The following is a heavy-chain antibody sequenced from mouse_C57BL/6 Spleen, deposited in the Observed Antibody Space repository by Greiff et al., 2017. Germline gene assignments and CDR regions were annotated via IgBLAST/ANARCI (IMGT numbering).Heavy chain of an antibody. Sequence: QVQLQQPGAELVKPGASVKMSCKASGYTFTSYWITWVQQRPGQGLEWIGDIYPGSGSTNYNEKFKSKATLTVDTSSSTAYMQLSSLTSEDSAVYYCASGGSYDSRDDYAMDYWGQGTSVTVSS. V-gene: IGHV1-55*01. CDR1: GYTFTSYW. J-gene: IGHJ4*01. D-gene: IGHD2-4*01. CDR3: ASGGSYDSRDDYAMDY. CDR2: IYPGSGST.